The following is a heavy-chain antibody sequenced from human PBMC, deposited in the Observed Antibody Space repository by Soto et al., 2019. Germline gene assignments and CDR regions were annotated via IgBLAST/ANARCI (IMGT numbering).Heavy chain of an antibody. D-gene: IGHD3-3*01. J-gene: IGHJ6*02. Sequence: GGSLRLSCAASGFTFSSYGMHWVRQAPGKGLEWVAVIWYDGSNKYYADSVKGRFTISRDNSKNTLYLQMNSLRAEDTAVYYCARDGLNYDFWSGYLDYYYYGMDVWGQGTTVTVSS. CDR3: ARDGLNYDFWSGYLDYYYYGMDV. CDR1: GFTFSSYG. V-gene: IGHV3-33*01. CDR2: IWYDGSNK.